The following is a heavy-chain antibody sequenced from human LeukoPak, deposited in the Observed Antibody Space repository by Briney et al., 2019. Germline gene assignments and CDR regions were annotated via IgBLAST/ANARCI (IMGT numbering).Heavy chain of an antibody. D-gene: IGHD4-17*01. CDR2: ISSSSSYI. Sequence: PGGSLRLSCAASGFTFSSYSMTWVRQAPGKGLEWVSSISSSSSYIYYADSVKGRFTISRDNAKNSLYLQMNSLRAEDTAVYYCASEGGDYVTPDDYWGQGTLVTVSS. J-gene: IGHJ4*02. V-gene: IGHV3-21*01. CDR1: GFTFSSYS. CDR3: ASEGGDYVTPDDY.